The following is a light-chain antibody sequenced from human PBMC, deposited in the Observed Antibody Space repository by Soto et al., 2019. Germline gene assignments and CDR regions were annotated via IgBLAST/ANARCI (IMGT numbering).Light chain of an antibody. V-gene: IGKV2-30*02. CDR2: KVS. J-gene: IGKJ5*01. Sequence: DVVITQCPLCLLLRVVQRASISCRRSQSLVHSDGIAYFSWFQQRPGRSPRCPIYKVSNRDSGVPARFSGSGSGTDFELKISRVEAQDVGVYYCMQGTHWPINFGEGTRLEIK. CDR1: QSLVHSDGIAY. CDR3: MQGTHWPIN.